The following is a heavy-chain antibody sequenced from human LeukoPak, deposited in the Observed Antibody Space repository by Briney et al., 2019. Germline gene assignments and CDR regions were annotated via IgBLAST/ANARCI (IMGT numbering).Heavy chain of an antibody. CDR2: IYLGDSDT. V-gene: IGHV5-51*01. CDR3: ARRTSGSLVVVAATHDAFDI. J-gene: IGHJ3*02. CDR1: GYSFTSDW. D-gene: IGHD2-15*01. Sequence: GESLKISCKGSGYSFTSDWIGWVRQMPGKGLEWMGIIYLGDSDTRYSPSFQGQVTISADKSISTAYLQWSSLKASDTAMYYCARRTSGSLVVVAATHDAFDIWGQGTMVTVSS.